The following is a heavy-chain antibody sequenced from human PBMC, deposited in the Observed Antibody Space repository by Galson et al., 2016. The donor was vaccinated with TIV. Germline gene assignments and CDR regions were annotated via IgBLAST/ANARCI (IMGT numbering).Heavy chain of an antibody. CDR2: VSGGYDT. CDR1: GFSVSDNY. J-gene: IGHJ6*02. CDR3: ARERRHCGDNCYLSYYFAMDV. D-gene: IGHD2-21*01. V-gene: IGHV3-66*02. Sequence: SLRLSCAASGFSVSDNYINWVRQAPGKGLEWVSIVSGGYDTNNADSVKGRFTMSRDNSKNTLYLHMSRLRVEDTAVYYCARERRHCGDNCYLSYYFAMDVWGQGTTVTVSS.